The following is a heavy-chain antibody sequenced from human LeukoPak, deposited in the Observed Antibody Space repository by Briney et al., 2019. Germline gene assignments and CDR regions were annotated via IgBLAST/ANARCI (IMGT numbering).Heavy chain of an antibody. D-gene: IGHD6-19*01. V-gene: IGHV1-46*01. CDR3: ARDGGWYGNSDY. J-gene: IGHJ4*02. CDR1: GYTFTSYH. Sequence: ASVKVSCTASGYTFTSYHVHWARQAPGQGLEWMGIINPSNTNTYYAQKFQGRVTVTRDTSTSTVYMEMSSLRSEDTAVYYCARDGGWYGNSDYWGQGTLVTVSS. CDR2: INPSNTNT.